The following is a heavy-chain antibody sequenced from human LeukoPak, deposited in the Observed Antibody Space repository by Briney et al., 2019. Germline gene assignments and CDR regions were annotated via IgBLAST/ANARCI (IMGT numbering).Heavy chain of an antibody. CDR2: IYHSGST. CDR1: GGSISSGGYS. J-gene: IGHJ5*02. CDR3: ASGGYCSSTSCYTNWFDP. V-gene: IGHV4-30-2*01. Sequence: PSETLSLTCAVSGGSISSGGYSWSWIRQPPGKGLEWIGYIYHSGSTYYNPSLKSRVTISVDRSKNQFSLKLSSVTAADTAVYYCASGGYCSSTSCYTNWFDPWGQGTLVIVSS. D-gene: IGHD2-2*02.